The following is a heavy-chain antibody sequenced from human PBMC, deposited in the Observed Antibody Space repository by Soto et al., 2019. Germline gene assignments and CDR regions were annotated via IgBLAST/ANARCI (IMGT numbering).Heavy chain of an antibody. CDR3: AKADGQQWLIPHLDN. Sequence: VHLLESGGGVVQPGGSLRLSCVASGFNFKKFAMAWVRQAAGEGLEWVSGISCCGGSASYADSVKGRFSIARDDSKNTVSLQLNSLRVEDTAQYYCAKADGQQWLIPHLDNWGQGTLVTVS. D-gene: IGHD6-19*01. CDR1: GFNFKKFA. J-gene: IGHJ4*02. CDR2: ISCCGGSA. V-gene: IGHV3-23*01.